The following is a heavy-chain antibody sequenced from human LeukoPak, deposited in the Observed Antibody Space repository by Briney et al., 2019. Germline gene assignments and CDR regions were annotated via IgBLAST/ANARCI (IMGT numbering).Heavy chain of an antibody. CDR2: IHYSGST. CDR3: ARLMLRFDP. D-gene: IGHD2-8*01. Sequence: PSETLSLTCTVSGGSISSSSYYWGWIRQPPGKGLEWIGSIHYSGSTYYNPSLKSRVTISVDTSKNQFSLKLSSVTAADTAVYYCARLMLRFDPWGQGTLVTVSS. V-gene: IGHV4-39*01. J-gene: IGHJ5*02. CDR1: GGSISSSSYY.